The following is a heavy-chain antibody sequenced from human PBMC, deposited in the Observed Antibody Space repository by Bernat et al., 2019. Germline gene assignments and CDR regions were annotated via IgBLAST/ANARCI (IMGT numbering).Heavy chain of an antibody. Sequence: QVQLQESGPGLVKPSQTLSLTCTVPGGSISSGGYYWSWIRQHPGKGLEWIGYIYYSGSTYYNPSLKSRVTISVDTSKNQFSLKLSSVTAADTAVYYCAETKGDYADNWYFDLWGRGTLVTVSS. V-gene: IGHV4-31*03. CDR3: AETKGDYADNWYFDL. J-gene: IGHJ2*01. CDR2: IYYSGST. CDR1: GGSISSGGYY. D-gene: IGHD4-17*01.